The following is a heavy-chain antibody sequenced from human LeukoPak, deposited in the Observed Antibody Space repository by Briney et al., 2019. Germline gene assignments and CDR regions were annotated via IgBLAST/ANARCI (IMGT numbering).Heavy chain of an antibody. J-gene: IGHJ4*02. CDR2: ITANGDNT. Sequence: GESLRLSCAASGFTFGDYAMHWVRQAPGKGLECVSFITANGDNTYYTDSVRGRFNISRDNSENSLYLPMNSLRAEHTALYYCARDVLPMTSVVSPLGYWGQGTLVTV. CDR3: ARDVLPMTSVVSPLGY. V-gene: IGHV3-43*02. CDR1: GFTFGDYA. D-gene: IGHD4-17*01.